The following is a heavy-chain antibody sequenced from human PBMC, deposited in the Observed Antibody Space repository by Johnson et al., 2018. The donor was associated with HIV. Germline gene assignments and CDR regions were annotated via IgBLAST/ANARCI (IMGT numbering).Heavy chain of an antibody. D-gene: IGHD5-18*01. Sequence: VQLVESGGGLVQPGGSLRVSCAASGFTVSSNYMSWVRQAPGKGLEWVSVIYSGGSTYYADSVKGRYTISRDNSKNTLYLQMNSLRADDTAVYYCARAYSDGAFDIWGQGTRVTVSS. CDR2: IYSGGST. CDR3: ARAYSDGAFDI. V-gene: IGHV3-66*01. CDR1: GFTVSSNY. J-gene: IGHJ3*02.